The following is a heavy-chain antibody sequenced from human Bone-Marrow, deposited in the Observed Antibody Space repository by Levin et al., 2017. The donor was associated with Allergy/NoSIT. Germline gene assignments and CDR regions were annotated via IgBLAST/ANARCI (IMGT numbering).Heavy chain of an antibody. V-gene: IGHV1-18*01. CDR3: ARGAEYSSVDY. Sequence: GASVKVSCKASGYTFTNNGINWVRQAPGQGLEWMGWISGYTGNTNYAQKLQGRVTMTTDTSTSTAYMELRSLRPDDTAVYYCARGAEYSSVDYWGRGTLVTVSS. D-gene: IGHD6-25*01. J-gene: IGHJ4*02. CDR2: ISGYTGNT. CDR1: GYTFTNNG.